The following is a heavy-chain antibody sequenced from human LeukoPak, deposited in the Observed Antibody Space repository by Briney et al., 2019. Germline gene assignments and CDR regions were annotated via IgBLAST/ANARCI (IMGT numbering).Heavy chain of an antibody. CDR2: IYPGDSDT. CDR1: GYSFTSYW. V-gene: IGHV5-51*01. J-gene: IGHJ3*02. CDR3: ARGSSNAITMRRNTDRAFDI. D-gene: IGHD3-22*01. Sequence: GESLKISCKGSGYSFTSYWIGWVRQMPGKGLEWMGIIYPGDSDTRYSPSFQGQVTISADKSISTAYLQWSSLKASDTAMYYCARGSSNAITMRRNTDRAFDIWGQGTMVTVSS.